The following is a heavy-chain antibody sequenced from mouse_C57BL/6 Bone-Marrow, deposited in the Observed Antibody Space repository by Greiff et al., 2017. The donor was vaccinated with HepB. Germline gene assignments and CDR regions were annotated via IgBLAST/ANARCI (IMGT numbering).Heavy chain of an antibody. CDR3: TRAEFITRN. CDR1: GYTFTDYE. Sequence: VKLMESGAELVRPGASVTLSCKASGYTFTDYEMHWVKQTPVHGLEWIGAIDPETGGTAYNQKFKGKAILTADKSSSTAYMELRSLTSEDSAVYYCTRAEFITRNWGQGTLVTVSA. V-gene: IGHV1-15*01. J-gene: IGHJ3*01. D-gene: IGHD1-1*01. CDR2: IDPETGGT.